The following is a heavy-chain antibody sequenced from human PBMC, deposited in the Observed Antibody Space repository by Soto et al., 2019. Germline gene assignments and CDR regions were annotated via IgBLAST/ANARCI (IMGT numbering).Heavy chain of an antibody. CDR2: IYYSGST. D-gene: IGHD5-18*01. Sequence: SETLSLTCTVSGGSVSSGSYYWSWIRQPPGKGLEWIGYIYYSGSTNYNPSLKSRVTISVDTSKNQFSLKLSSVTAADTAVYYCAPQLWTYYYYGMDVWGQGTTVTVSS. J-gene: IGHJ6*02. V-gene: IGHV4-61*01. CDR1: GGSVSSGSYY. CDR3: APQLWTYYYYGMDV.